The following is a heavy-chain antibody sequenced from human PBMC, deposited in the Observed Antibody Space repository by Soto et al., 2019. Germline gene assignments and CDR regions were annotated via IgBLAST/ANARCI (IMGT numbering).Heavy chain of an antibody. J-gene: IGHJ6*02. D-gene: IGHD4-4*01. V-gene: IGHV1-69*01. Sequence: QVQLVQSGAEVKKPGSSVKVSCKASGGTFSSYAISWVRQAPGQGLEWMGGIIPIFGTANYAQKFQGRVTITADESTSTAYMELSSLRSVEMAVYYCGRVTDRDYSNPGEVYYYYGMDVWGQGTTVTVSS. CDR2: IIPIFGTA. CDR1: GGTFSSYA. CDR3: GRVTDRDYSNPGEVYYYYGMDV.